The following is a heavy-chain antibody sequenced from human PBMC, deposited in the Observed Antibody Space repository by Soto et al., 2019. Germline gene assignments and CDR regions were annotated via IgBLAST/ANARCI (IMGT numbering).Heavy chain of an antibody. D-gene: IGHD3-9*01. Sequence: ASETLSLTCTVSGASISSSSYFWGWIRQPPGKGLEWIGSIYYSGSTYYSPSLKSRVTISVDTSKNQFSLKLSSVTAAGTAVYYCVAYYDILTGYPSLYNWFDPWGPGTLVTVSS. J-gene: IGHJ5*02. CDR2: IYYSGST. V-gene: IGHV4-39*01. CDR1: GASISSSSYF. CDR3: VAYYDILTGYPSLYNWFDP.